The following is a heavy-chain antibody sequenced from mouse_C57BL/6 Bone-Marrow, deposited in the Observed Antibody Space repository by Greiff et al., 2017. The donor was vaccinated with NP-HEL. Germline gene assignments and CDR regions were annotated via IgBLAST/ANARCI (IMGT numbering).Heavy chain of an antibody. CDR1: GFTFSSYA. V-gene: IGHV5-4*01. J-gene: IGHJ3*01. CDR2: ISDGGSYT. Sequence: EVKLVESGGGLVKPGGSLKLSCAASGFTFSSYAMSWVRQTPEKRLEWVATISDGGSYTYYPDNVKGRFTISRDTAKNNLYLQMSHLKSEDTAMYYCARDYYGFAYWGQGTLVTVSA. CDR3: ARDYYGFAY. D-gene: IGHD1-1*01.